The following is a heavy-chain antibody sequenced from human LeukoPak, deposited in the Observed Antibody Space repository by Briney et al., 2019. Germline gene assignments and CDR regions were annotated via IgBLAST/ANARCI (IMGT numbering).Heavy chain of an antibody. V-gene: IGHV1-8*01. Sequence: ASVKVSCKASGYAFTSLDINWVRQVTGQGLEWMGRMNPKSGSTGSAQKFQGRVTMTRDTSISTAYMELSSLTSEDTAVYFCARVAGSADYWGQGTLVTVSS. CDR1: GYAFTSLD. CDR3: ARVAGSADY. J-gene: IGHJ4*02. D-gene: IGHD6-19*01. CDR2: MNPKSGST.